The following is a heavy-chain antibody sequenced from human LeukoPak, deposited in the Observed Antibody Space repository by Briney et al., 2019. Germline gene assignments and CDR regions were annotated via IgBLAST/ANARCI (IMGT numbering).Heavy chain of an antibody. D-gene: IGHD6-19*01. CDR3: ARDRPYTGGWRGFDY. J-gene: IGHJ4*02. CDR1: GGTFSRYA. CDR2: IIPMFGIA. V-gene: IGHV1-69*01. Sequence: ASVKVSCKASGGTFSRYAISWVRQAPGQGLKCMGGIIPMFGIANYAQKFQGRVPITADESTSTAYMELSSLRSEDTAVYYCARDRPYTGGWRGFDYWGQGALVTVSS.